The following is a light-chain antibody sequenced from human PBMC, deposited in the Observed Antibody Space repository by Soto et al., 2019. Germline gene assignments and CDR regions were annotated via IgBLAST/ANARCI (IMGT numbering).Light chain of an antibody. J-gene: IGLJ1*01. V-gene: IGLV2-14*01. Sequence: QSALTQPASVSGSPGQSITISCTGTSSDVGGYNYVSWYQQHPGKAPKLMIYEVSNRPSGVSNRFSGSKSGNTASLTISGLQAEDEAVYYRSSYTSSTSCVFGTGTKVTVL. CDR2: EVS. CDR1: SSDVGGYNY. CDR3: SSYTSSTSCV.